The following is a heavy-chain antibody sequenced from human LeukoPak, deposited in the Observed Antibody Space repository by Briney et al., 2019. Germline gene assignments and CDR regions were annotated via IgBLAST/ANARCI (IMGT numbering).Heavy chain of an antibody. V-gene: IGHV1-46*01. D-gene: IGHD6-13*01. J-gene: IGHJ4*02. CDR1: GYTFTIYY. CDR2: INPSGGST. CDR3: ARDLKFVGIAAAGLFDY. Sequence: GASVKVSCKASGYTFTIYYMHWVRQAPGQGLEWMGIINPSGGSTSYAQKFQGRVTMTRDTSTSTVYMELSSLRSEDTAVYYCARDLKFVGIAAAGLFDYWGQGTLVTVSS.